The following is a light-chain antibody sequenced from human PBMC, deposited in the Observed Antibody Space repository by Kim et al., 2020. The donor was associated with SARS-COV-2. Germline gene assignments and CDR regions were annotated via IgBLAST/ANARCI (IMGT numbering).Light chain of an antibody. CDR1: RGSIDANY. Sequence: GKAVTISSTRSRGSIDANYVQWYQQRPGGVPTTVIYEDDQRPSGVSDRFSGSIDNSSNSASLTISGLRTEDEADYYCQSYNRDNVLFGGGTQLTVL. J-gene: IGLJ2*01. CDR2: EDD. CDR3: QSYNRDNVL. V-gene: IGLV6-57*03.